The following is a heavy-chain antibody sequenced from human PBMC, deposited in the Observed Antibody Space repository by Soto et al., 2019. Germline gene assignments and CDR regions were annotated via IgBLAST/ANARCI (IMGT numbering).Heavy chain of an antibody. CDR1: GFTFSGYW. V-gene: IGHV3-7*01. D-gene: IGHD1-1*01. Sequence: EVQLVESGGGLVRPGGSLRLSCVVSGFTFSGYWMTWARQAPGKGLEWVANIKQDGSEKYYVDAVKGRFSISRDNAKNSLYLQMNSLRAEDTAVYYCSRRVNGAFEMWGQGTMVTVSS. J-gene: IGHJ3*02. CDR2: IKQDGSEK. CDR3: SRRVNGAFEM.